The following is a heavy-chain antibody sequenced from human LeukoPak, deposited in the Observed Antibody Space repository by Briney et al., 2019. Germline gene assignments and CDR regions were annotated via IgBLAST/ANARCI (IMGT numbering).Heavy chain of an antibody. CDR3: ARFFGVGTPFDY. D-gene: IGHD3-3*01. J-gene: IGHJ4*01. Sequence: ASVKVSCKASGYTFTSYGISWVRQAPGQGLEWMGWVSGYNGNTNYAQKFQGRVTMTTDTSTSSAYMELRSLRSDDTAVYFCARFFGVGTPFDYWGQGTLVTVSS. V-gene: IGHV1-18*01. CDR1: GYTFTSYG. CDR2: VSGYNGNT.